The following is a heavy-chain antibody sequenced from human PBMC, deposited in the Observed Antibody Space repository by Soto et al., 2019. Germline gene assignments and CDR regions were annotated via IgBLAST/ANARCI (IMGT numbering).Heavy chain of an antibody. D-gene: IGHD2-2*01. J-gene: IGHJ4*02. CDR1: GFTFSRYA. CDR3: AKGGLGDCSTTSCLFHFDY. CDR2: ISDSGST. V-gene: IGHV3-23*01. Sequence: EVQLLGSGGGLVQPGGSLRLSCTASGFTFSRYAMSWVRQAPGKGLEWVSTISDSGSTYYAESVKGRLTISRDNSKHTLYLQMNSLRAEDTAVYYCAKGGLGDCSTTSCLFHFDYWGRGALVTVSS.